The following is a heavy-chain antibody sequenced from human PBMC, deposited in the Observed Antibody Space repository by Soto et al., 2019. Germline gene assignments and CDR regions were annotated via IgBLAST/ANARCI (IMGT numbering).Heavy chain of an antibody. J-gene: IGHJ3*02. CDR1: GYTFTGYY. CDR2: INPNSGGT. D-gene: IGHD1-26*01. CDR3: ARVSRAVGADDAFYI. V-gene: IGHV1-2*04. Sequence: ASVKVSCKASGYTFTGYYMHWVRQAPGQGLEWMGWINPNSGGTNYAQKFQGWVTMTRDTSISTAYMELSRLRSDDTAVYYCARVSRAVGADDAFYIWRQGTMVTVSS.